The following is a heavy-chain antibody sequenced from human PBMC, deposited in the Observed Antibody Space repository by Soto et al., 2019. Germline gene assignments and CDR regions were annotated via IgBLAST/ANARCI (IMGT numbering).Heavy chain of an antibody. CDR2: INSDGSST. D-gene: IGHD2-15*01. Sequence: EVQLVESGGGLVQPGGSLRLSCAASGFTFSSYWMHWVRQAPGKGLGWVSRINSDGSSTSYADSVKGRFTISRDNANNTLYLQMNSLRAEDTAVYYCARAAYCSGGSCYYKMIDYWGQGTLVTVSS. CDR3: ARAAYCSGGSCYYKMIDY. CDR1: GFTFSSYW. V-gene: IGHV3-74*01. J-gene: IGHJ4*02.